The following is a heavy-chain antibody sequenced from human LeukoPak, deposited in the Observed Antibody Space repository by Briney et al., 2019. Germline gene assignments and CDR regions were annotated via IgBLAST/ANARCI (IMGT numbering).Heavy chain of an antibody. CDR2: IGSGSRTT. J-gene: IGHJ4*02. D-gene: IGHD1-7*01. V-gene: IGHV3-48*02. Sequence: GGSLRLSCAASGFMFSSHGMNWVRQAPGKGLEWASYIGSGSRTTYYADSVKARFTISRDNAKNSLYLQMNSLRDEDTAVYYCARKSITGTTAGLFDCWGQGTLVTVSS. CDR3: ARKSITGTTAGLFDC. CDR1: GFMFSSHG.